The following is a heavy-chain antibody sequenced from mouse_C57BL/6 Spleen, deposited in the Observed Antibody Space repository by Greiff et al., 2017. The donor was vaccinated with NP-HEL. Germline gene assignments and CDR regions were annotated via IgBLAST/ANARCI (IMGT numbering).Heavy chain of an antibody. V-gene: IGHV1-82*01. D-gene: IGHD2-4*01. CDR3: ARSNDYDEGAY. J-gene: IGHJ3*01. CDR2: IYPGDGDT. CDR1: GYAFSSSW. Sequence: QVQLQQSGPELVKPGASVKISCKASGYAFSSSWMNWVKQRPGKGLEWIGRIYPGDGDTNYNGKFKGKATLTADKSSSTAYMQLSSLTSEDSAVYFCARSNDYDEGAYWGQGTLVTVSA.